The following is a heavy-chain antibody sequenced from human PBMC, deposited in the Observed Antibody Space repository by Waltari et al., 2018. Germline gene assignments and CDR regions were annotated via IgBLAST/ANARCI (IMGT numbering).Heavy chain of an antibody. Sequence: QVQLVQSGAEVKKPGASVKVSCKASGYTFTGYYMHWVRQAPGQGLEWMGRINPNRGGTNYAQKFQGRVTMTRDTSISTAYMELSRLRSDDTAVYYCAREWSGRDRDAFDIWGQGTMVTVSS. D-gene: IGHD3-3*01. V-gene: IGHV1-2*06. CDR2: INPNRGGT. CDR1: GYTFTGYY. J-gene: IGHJ3*02. CDR3: AREWSGRDRDAFDI.